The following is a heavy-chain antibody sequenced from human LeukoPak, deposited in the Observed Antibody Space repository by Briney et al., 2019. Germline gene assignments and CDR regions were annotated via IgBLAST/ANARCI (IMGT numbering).Heavy chain of an antibody. V-gene: IGHV3-7*01. CDR2: IKQDGSEI. Sequence: GSLRLSCAASRFRFTNYWMSWVRQAPGKGLEWVANIKQDGSEIDYSDPMKGRFTISRDNTRNSVYLQVDSLRAEDTGVYYCARIGYSSSSFDYWGQGTLVTVSS. CDR3: ARIGYSSSSFDY. J-gene: IGHJ4*02. D-gene: IGHD5-18*01. CDR1: RFRFTNYW.